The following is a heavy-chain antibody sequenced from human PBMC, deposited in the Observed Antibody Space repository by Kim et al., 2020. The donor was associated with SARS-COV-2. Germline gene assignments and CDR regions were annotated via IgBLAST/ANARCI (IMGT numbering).Heavy chain of an antibody. V-gene: IGHV3-23*01. CDR2: ISGSGGST. Sequence: GGSLRLSCAASGFTFSSYAMSWVRQAPGKGLEWVSAISGSGGSTYYADSVKGRFTISRDNSKNTLYLQMNSLRAEDTAVYYCAKSSTAMTYYYGMDVWGQGTTVTVSS. CDR3: AKSSTAMTYYYGMDV. D-gene: IGHD5-18*01. CDR1: GFTFSSYA. J-gene: IGHJ6*02.